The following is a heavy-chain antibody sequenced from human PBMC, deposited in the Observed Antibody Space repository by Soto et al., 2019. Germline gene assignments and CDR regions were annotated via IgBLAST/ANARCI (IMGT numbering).Heavy chain of an antibody. CDR3: ATGPGDSSGYYYGY. J-gene: IGHJ4*02. CDR1: GFTFSSYA. Sequence: GGSLRLSCAGSGFTFSSYAMSWVRQAPGKGLEWVSAISGSGGSTYYADSVKGRFTISRDNSKNTLYLQMNSLRAEDTAVYYCATGPGDSSGYYYGYWGQGTLVTVSS. CDR2: ISGSGGST. D-gene: IGHD3-22*01. V-gene: IGHV3-23*01.